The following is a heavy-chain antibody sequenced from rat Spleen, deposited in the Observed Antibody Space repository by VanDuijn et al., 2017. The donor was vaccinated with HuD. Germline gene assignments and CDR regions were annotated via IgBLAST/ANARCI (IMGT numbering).Heavy chain of an antibody. Sequence: EMQLVESGGGLVQPGRSLKVSCAASGLTFSDCDMAWVRQAPTKGLEWVASITSSGAHVYDRDSVKGRFTVSRDDAKNTLYLQMDSLRSEYTATYYGTTYGGLRSWFAYWGQGTLVTVSS. CDR3: TTYGGLRSWFAY. V-gene: IGHV5S13*01. CDR1: GLTFSDCD. J-gene: IGHJ3*01. CDR2: ITSSGAHV. D-gene: IGHD1-11*01.